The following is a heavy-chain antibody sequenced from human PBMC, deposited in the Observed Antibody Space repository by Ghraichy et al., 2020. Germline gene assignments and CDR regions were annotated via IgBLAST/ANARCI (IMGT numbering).Heavy chain of an antibody. J-gene: IGHJ6*02. CDR2: ISSSSSTI. CDR3: AREERFLEWLHIELNYYYCMDV. D-gene: IGHD3-3*01. V-gene: IGHV3-48*04. Sequence: GGSLRLSCAASGFTFSSYSMNWVRQAPGKGLEWVSSISSSSSTIYYADSVKGRFTISRDNAKNSLYLQMNSLRAEDTAVYYCAREERFLEWLHIELNYYYCMDVWGQGTTVTVSS. CDR1: GFTFSSYS.